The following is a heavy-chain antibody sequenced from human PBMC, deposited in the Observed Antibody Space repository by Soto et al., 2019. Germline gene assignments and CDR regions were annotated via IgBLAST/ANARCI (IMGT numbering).Heavy chain of an antibody. CDR2: IIPIFGTA. J-gene: IGHJ6*02. Sequence: QVQLVQSGAEVKKPGSSVKVSCKASGGTFTSYAISWVRQAPGQGLEWVGGIIPIFGTADYAQKFQGRVTITAYESTSTAYMELSSLTSEDTAVYYCATMKGGYQSYYYGMDVWGQGTTVTVSS. D-gene: IGHD3-16*02. V-gene: IGHV1-69*12. CDR3: ATMKGGYQSYYYGMDV. CDR1: GGTFTSYA.